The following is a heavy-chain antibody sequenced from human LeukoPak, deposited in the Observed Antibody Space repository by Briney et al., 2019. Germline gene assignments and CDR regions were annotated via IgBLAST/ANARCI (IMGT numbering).Heavy chain of an antibody. CDR1: GNSLNNYH. D-gene: IGHD1-1*01. Sequence: ASVKVSCKASGNSLNNYHMHWVRQAPGQGLEWLGIIRPGGDGPSYAQKFQGRVTMTRDMSTSTVYMELSSLTSDDTAVYYCGRDPTYRNYFDSWGQGTLVTVSS. J-gene: IGHJ4*02. CDR2: IRPGGDGP. V-gene: IGHV1-46*02. CDR3: GRDPTYRNYFDS.